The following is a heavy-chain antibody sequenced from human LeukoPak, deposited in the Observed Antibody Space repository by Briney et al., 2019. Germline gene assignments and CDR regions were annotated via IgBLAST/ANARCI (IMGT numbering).Heavy chain of an antibody. CDR3: ARARFEVYTVRSFYYGMDV. D-gene: IGHD4-17*01. CDR1: GGSFSGYY. J-gene: IGHJ6*02. CDR2: IKDSGST. V-gene: IGHV4-34*01. Sequence: PSETLSLTCAVYGGSFSGYYWSWIRQPPGKGLEWIGEIKDSGSTSYTPSLKNRVTLSLDTSKNQFSLKLFSMTAADTAVYYCARARFEVYTVRSFYYGMDVWGQGTTVTVSS.